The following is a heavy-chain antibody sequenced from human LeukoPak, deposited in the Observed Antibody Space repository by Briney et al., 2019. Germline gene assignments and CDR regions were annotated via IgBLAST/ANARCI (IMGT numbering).Heavy chain of an antibody. V-gene: IGHV3-23*01. J-gene: IGHJ4*02. Sequence: GGSLRLSCAASGFTFSSYVMSWVRPAPGKGLEWVSGISGSGGSTYYADSVKGRFTISRDNSKNTLYLQMNSLRAEDTAVYYCAKGHDIVVVPAATRGVYYFDYWGQGTLVTVSS. CDR3: AKGHDIVVVPAATRGVYYFDY. CDR1: GFTFSSYV. D-gene: IGHD2-2*01. CDR2: ISGSGGST.